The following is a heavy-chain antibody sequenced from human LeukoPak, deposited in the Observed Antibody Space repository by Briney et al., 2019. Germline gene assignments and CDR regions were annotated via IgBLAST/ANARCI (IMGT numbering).Heavy chain of an antibody. CDR2: VFDSGST. CDR3: ARLYQQSNWKYYYYYMDV. J-gene: IGHJ6*03. V-gene: IGHV4-59*01. D-gene: IGHD1-1*01. CDR1: GASFSTNY. Sequence: SETLSLTCSVSGASFSTNYWSWIRQPPGRGLGWIGYVFDSGSTNYNPSLKSRVTISVDTSTKQFPLRLSSVTAADTAVYYWARLYQQSNWKYYYYYMDVWGKGTAVTVSS.